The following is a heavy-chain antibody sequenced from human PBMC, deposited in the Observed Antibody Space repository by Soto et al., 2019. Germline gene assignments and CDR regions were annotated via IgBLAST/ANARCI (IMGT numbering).Heavy chain of an antibody. Sequence: EVQLVESGGGLVQPGRSLRLSCAASGFTFDDYAMHWVRQAPGKGLEWVSGISWNSGSIGYADSVKGRFTISRDNAKNSLYLQMNSLSAEDTALYYCAKDLFLTGYHKAIDYWGQGTLVTVSS. CDR2: ISWNSGSI. J-gene: IGHJ4*02. CDR1: GFTFDDYA. CDR3: AKDLFLTGYHKAIDY. D-gene: IGHD3-9*01. V-gene: IGHV3-9*01.